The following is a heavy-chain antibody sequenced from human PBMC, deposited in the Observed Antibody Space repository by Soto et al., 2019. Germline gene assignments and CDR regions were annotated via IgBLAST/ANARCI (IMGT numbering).Heavy chain of an antibody. CDR1: GDSVSSNSAA. Sequence: SQTLSLTCAISGDSVSSNSAAWNWIRQSPSRGLEWLGRTYYRSKWYNDYAVSVKSRITINPDTSKNQFSLQLNSVTPEDTAVYYCAGVHYYDFWSGYHDAFDIWGQGTMVTVSS. V-gene: IGHV6-1*01. CDR3: AGVHYYDFWSGYHDAFDI. CDR2: TYYRSKWYN. D-gene: IGHD3-3*01. J-gene: IGHJ3*02.